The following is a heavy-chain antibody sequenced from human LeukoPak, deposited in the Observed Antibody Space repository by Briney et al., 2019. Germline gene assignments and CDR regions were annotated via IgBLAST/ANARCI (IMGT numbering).Heavy chain of an antibody. Sequence: GGSLRLSCAASGFTFSSYAMSWVRQAPGKGLEWVSAISAGGYSTYYADSVKGWFTISRDNSKKTLYLQMNSLRAEDTAIFYCAKDVYNWNFYFDYWGQGTLVTVSS. CDR1: GFTFSSYA. J-gene: IGHJ4*02. D-gene: IGHD1-7*01. CDR2: ISAGGYST. V-gene: IGHV3-23*01. CDR3: AKDVYNWNFYFDY.